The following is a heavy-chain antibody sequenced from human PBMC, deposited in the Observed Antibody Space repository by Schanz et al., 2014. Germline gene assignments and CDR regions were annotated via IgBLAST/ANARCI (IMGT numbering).Heavy chain of an antibody. J-gene: IGHJ4*02. D-gene: IGHD2-21*01. CDR2: IIPVLNIA. CDR1: GGTFSSYT. CDR3: ARGQGCYDY. Sequence: QVQLVQSGAEVKKPGPSVKVSCKLSGGTFSSYTISWMRQAPGQGLEWMGKIIPVLNIATYAQRFKGRVSITADTSTNTAYMELSSLTSEDTAVHCCARGQGCYDYWGQGTLVTVSS. V-gene: IGHV1-69*02.